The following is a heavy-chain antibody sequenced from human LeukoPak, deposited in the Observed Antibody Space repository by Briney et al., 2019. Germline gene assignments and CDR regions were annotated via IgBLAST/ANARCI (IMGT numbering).Heavy chain of an antibody. CDR2: ISGSGGST. Sequence: PGGSLRLSCAASGFTFSSYAMSWVRQAPGKGLEWVSAISGSGGSTYYADSVKGRFTISRDNSKNTLYLQMNSLKTEDTAVYYCTSSKASSGYYYYYYGVDVWGQGTTVTVSS. V-gene: IGHV3-23*01. CDR3: TSSKASSGYYYYYYGVDV. J-gene: IGHJ6*02. CDR1: GFTFSSYA. D-gene: IGHD3-22*01.